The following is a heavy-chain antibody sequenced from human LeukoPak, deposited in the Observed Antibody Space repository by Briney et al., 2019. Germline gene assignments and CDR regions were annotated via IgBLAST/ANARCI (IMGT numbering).Heavy chain of an antibody. CDR1: GASISSYY. J-gene: IGHJ4*02. D-gene: IGHD3-10*01. Sequence: SETLSLTCTVSGASISSYYWTWIRQPPGKGLEWIGYISYSGSTNYNPSLKSRVTISVDTSKNQFSLKLSSVTAADTAVYYCASISSGRWGQGTLVTVSS. CDR3: ASISSGR. CDR2: ISYSGST. V-gene: IGHV4-59*01.